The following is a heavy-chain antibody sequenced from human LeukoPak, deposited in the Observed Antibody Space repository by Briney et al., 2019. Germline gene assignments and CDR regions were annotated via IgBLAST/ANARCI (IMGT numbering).Heavy chain of an antibody. CDR2: RHYSGST. J-gene: IGHJ4*02. CDR3: ARGRRTSRGAAAGLHFDY. V-gene: IGHV4-61*01. D-gene: IGHD6-13*01. CDR1: GGSVSSGNYY. Sequence: SETLSLTCTVSGGSVSSGNYYWSWIRQPPGKGLEWIGYRHYSGSTNYNPSLKSRVTISVDTSKNQFSLKLSSVTAADTAVYYCARGRRTSRGAAAGLHFDYWGQGTLVTVSS.